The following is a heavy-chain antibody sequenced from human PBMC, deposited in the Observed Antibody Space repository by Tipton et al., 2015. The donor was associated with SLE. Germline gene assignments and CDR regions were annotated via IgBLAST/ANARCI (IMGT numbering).Heavy chain of an antibody. D-gene: IGHD2-2*01. CDR3: ARGGRTAMCY. CDR1: GGSFSGYY. Sequence: TLSLTCAVYGGSFSGYYWSWIRQPPGKGLEWIGEINHSGSTNYNPSLKSRVTISVDTSKNQFSLKLSSVTAADTAVYYCARGGRTAMCYWGQGTLVTVSS. J-gene: IGHJ4*02. V-gene: IGHV4-34*01. CDR2: INHSGST.